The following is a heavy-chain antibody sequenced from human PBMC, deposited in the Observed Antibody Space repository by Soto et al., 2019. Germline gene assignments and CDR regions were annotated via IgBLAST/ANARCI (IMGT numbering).Heavy chain of an antibody. CDR2: FDPEDGET. D-gene: IGHD3-10*01. J-gene: IGHJ5*02. V-gene: IGHV1-24*01. CDR1: GYALSVLS. CDR3: ATRPYGSGENWFDP. Sequence: ALVNVSRKVSGYALSVLSMHWVRQAPGKGLEWMGGFDPEDGETIYAQKFQGRVTMTEDTSTDTAYMELSSLRSEDTAVYYCATRPYGSGENWFDPWGQGTLVTVSS.